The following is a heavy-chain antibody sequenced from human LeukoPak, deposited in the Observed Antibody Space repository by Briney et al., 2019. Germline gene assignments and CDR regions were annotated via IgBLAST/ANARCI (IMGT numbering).Heavy chain of an antibody. V-gene: IGHV1-2*02. D-gene: IGHD3-9*01. J-gene: IGHJ3*02. Sequence: ASVKVSCKASGYTFSGYYMHWVRQAPGQGLEWMGWINPNSGGTNYAQKFQGRVTMTRDTSISTAYMELSRLRSDDTAVYYCARSTTYYDILTGYFGAFDIWGQGTMATVSS. CDR3: ARSTTYYDILTGYFGAFDI. CDR2: INPNSGGT. CDR1: GYTFSGYY.